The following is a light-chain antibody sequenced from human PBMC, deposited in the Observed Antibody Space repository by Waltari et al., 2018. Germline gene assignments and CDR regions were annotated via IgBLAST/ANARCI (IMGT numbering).Light chain of an antibody. Sequence: EVVLTQSPVTLSLSPGVRATLSGWASPHVGTNGAWYQLKPGQAPRLLMYGASTRATGVPGRFSGSGSGTGFALTISSLQSEDSAVYYCQHYNNLPLTFGGGTKVEI. CDR2: GAS. J-gene: IGKJ4*01. V-gene: IGKV3-15*01. CDR3: QHYNNLPLT. CDR1: PHVGTN.